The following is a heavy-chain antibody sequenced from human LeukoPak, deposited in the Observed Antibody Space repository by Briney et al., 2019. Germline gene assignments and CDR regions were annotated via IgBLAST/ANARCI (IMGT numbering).Heavy chain of an antibody. J-gene: IGHJ4*02. V-gene: IGHV3-11*01. CDR1: GFTFSDYY. CDR2: ISSSGSTV. CDR3: ARETLEMATIDY. D-gene: IGHD5-24*01. Sequence: GGSLGLSCAASGFTFSDYYMSWIRQAPGKGLEWVSYISSSGSTVYYADSVKGRFTISRDNAKNSLYLQMNSLRAEDTAVYYSARETLEMATIDYWGQGTLVTVSS.